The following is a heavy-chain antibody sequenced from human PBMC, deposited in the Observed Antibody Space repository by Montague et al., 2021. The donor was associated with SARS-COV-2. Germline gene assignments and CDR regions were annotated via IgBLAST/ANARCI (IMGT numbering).Heavy chain of an antibody. D-gene: IGHD2-15*01. CDR3: ARGPVDDNCSGGSCYSRYYSGMDV. CDR1: GGSFSGYY. J-gene: IGHJ6*02. Sequence: SETLSLTCAVYGGSFSGYYWSWIRQPPGKGLEWIGEINHSGSTNYNPSLKSRVTISVDTSKNQFSLKLSSVTAADTAVYYCARGPVDDNCSGGSCYSRYYSGMDVWGQGTTVTVAS. CDR2: INHSGST. V-gene: IGHV4-34*01.